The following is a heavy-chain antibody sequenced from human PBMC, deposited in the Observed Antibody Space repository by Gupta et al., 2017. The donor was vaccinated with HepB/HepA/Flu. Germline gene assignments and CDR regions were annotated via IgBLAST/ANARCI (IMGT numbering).Heavy chain of an antibody. CDR3: ARSIGRAESF. CDR1: GFTFSSDW. D-gene: IGHD1-26*01. J-gene: IGHJ4*02. CDR2: IKQDGTVK. Sequence: EVQLVESGGGLVQPGGSLRLSCVGSGFTFSSDWMTWVRQAPGKGLEWVANIKQDGTVKYYVDSVKGRFTVSRDNAKNSVFLQMNNLRADDTAVYYCARSIGRAESFWGQGTLVTVSS. V-gene: IGHV3-7*01.